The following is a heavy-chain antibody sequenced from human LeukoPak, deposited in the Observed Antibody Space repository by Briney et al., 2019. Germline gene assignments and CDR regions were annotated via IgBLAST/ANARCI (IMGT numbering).Heavy chain of an antibody. CDR2: IYSGGST. V-gene: IGHV3-66*02. D-gene: IGHD2-2*01. J-gene: IGHJ4*02. Sequence: GGSLRLSCAASGFTVSSNYMSWVRQAPGKGLEWVSVIYSGGSTYYADSVKGRFTISRDNSKNTLYLQMNSLRAEDTAVYYCAADLGYCSSTSCSSFDYWGQGTQVTVSS. CDR3: AADLGYCSSTSCSSFDY. CDR1: GFTVSSNY.